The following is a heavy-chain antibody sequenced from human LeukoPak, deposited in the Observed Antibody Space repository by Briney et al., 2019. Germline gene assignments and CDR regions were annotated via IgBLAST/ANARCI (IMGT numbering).Heavy chain of an antibody. Sequence: GGSLRLSCAASGFTFSSYAMSWVRQAPGTGLEWVSAISGSGGSTYYADSVKGRFTISRDNSKNTLYLQMNSLRAEDTALYYCARVNGGYSYGYTFDYWGQGTLVTVSS. D-gene: IGHD5-18*01. CDR2: ISGSGGST. V-gene: IGHV3-23*01. CDR1: GFTFSSYA. CDR3: ARVNGGYSYGYTFDY. J-gene: IGHJ4*02.